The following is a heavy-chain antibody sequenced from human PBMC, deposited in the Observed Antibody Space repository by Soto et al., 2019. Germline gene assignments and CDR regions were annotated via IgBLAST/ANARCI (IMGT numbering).Heavy chain of an antibody. D-gene: IGHD2-15*01. V-gene: IGHV1-46*01. J-gene: IGHJ6*02. CDR3: ARESWDISPSPYYYYGMDV. CDR2: INPSGGST. Sequence: GASVKVSCKASGYTFTSYYMHWVRQAPGQGLEWMGIINPSGGSTSYAQKFQGRVTMTRDTSTSTVYMELSSLRSEDTAVYYCARESWDISPSPYYYYGMDVWGQGTTVTVSS. CDR1: GYTFTSYY.